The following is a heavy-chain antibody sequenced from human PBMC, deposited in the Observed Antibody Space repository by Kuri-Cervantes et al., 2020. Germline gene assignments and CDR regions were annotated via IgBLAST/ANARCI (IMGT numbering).Heavy chain of an antibody. D-gene: IGHD3-10*01. CDR1: GFTFTSYA. CDR3: ARDRRMVRGVIINGHNWFDP. V-gene: IGHV3-23*01. J-gene: IGHJ5*02. CDR2: ISGSGGST. Sequence: GGSLRLSCAASGFTFTSYAMNWVRQAPGKGLEWVSAISGSGGSTNYADSVKGRFTISRDNAKNTLYLQMNSLRAEDTAVYYCARDRRMVRGVIINGHNWFDPWGQGTLVTVSS.